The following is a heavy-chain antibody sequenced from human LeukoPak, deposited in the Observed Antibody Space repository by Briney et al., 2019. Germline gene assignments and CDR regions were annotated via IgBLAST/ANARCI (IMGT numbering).Heavy chain of an antibody. CDR2: INWDGGST. CDR1: GFTFGDYA. D-gene: IGHD3-16*02. Sequence: QAGGSLRLSCASSGFTFGDYAMHCVREAPGKGLEWGSLINWDGGSTYYADCVKGRFTISRNNRKNSPYLQMNSLRAEDIALYYATATRDKYVWGSYLSDHWGQGTLVTVSS. V-gene: IGHV3-43D*04. CDR3: TATRDKYVWGSYLSDH. J-gene: IGHJ4*02.